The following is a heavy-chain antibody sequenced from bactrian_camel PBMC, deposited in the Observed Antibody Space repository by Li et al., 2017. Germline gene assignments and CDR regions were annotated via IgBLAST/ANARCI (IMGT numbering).Heavy chain of an antibody. CDR2: LDSVDSSRT. D-gene: IGHD3*01. J-gene: IGHJ4*01. V-gene: IGHV3S1*01. CDR1: GITDRTYC. Sequence: HVQLVESGGGSVLPGGSLRLSCEASGITDRTYCKAWFRQPPGEERDGVAILDSVDSSRTAYLESVKGRFTISRDNAKDTLYLQMNSLKVEDTAVYYCALGSSRQATMTARGKGTQVTVS.